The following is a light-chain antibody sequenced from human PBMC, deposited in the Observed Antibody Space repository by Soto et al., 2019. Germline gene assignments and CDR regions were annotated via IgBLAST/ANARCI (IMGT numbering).Light chain of an antibody. Sequence: DIQMTQSPSTLSESVGDRVTITCRASQSIGRFLAWYQHQPGTAPKLLIYDASTLESVVPSRFSGTGSGTEFTFSITSLQPEDFGTYYCQQCYMGWTFGQGTKVDFK. J-gene: IGKJ1*01. CDR2: DAS. V-gene: IGKV1-5*01. CDR1: QSIGRF. CDR3: QQCYMGWT.